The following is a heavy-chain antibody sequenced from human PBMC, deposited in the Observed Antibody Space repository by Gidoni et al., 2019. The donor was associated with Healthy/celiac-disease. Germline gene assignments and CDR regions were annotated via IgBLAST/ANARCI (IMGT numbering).Heavy chain of an antibody. CDR2: IIPIFGTA. D-gene: IGHD3-10*01. J-gene: IGHJ6*03. V-gene: IGHV1-69*01. Sequence: QVQLVQSGAEVKKPGSSVKVSCKASGGTFSSYAISWVRQAPGQGLEWMGGIIPIFGTANYAQKFQGRVTITADESTSTAYMELSSLRSEDTAVYYCARDQGFGELRWGGDYYYYYMDVWGKGTTVTVSS. CDR3: ARDQGFGELRWGGDYYYYYMDV. CDR1: GGTFSSYA.